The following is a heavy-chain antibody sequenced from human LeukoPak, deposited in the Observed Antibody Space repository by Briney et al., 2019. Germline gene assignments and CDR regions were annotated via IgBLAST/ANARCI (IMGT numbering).Heavy chain of an antibody. CDR1: GFTFSNYA. V-gene: IGHV3-74*03. Sequence: GGSLRLSCVASGFTFSNYAMSWVRQAPGKGLVWVSGINSDGSITTYADSVKGRFTISRDNAENTLYLQMNSLRAEDTAVYYCARGRYYGMDVWGQGTTVTVSS. CDR3: ARGRYYGMDV. J-gene: IGHJ6*02. CDR2: INSDGSIT.